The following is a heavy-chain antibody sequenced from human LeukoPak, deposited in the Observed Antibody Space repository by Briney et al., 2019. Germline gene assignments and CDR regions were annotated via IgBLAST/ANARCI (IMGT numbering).Heavy chain of an antibody. Sequence: ASVKVSCKASGYTFTDYYIHWVRQAPGQGLEWMGRINPNSGLTNYVQKFQDRVTMTRDTSISTAYMELYRLRSDDTAVYYCARDPYRAPAASSPTYWGQGTLVTVSS. D-gene: IGHD6-13*01. CDR1: GYTFTDYY. V-gene: IGHV1-2*06. CDR3: ARDPYRAPAASSPTY. J-gene: IGHJ4*02. CDR2: INPNSGLT.